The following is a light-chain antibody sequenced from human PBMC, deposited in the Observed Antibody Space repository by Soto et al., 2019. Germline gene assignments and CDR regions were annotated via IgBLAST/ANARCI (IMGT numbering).Light chain of an antibody. Sequence: EVVLTLSPATLSLSPGERATLSCRASQSVSSYLAWYQQKPGQAPRLLIYDASNRATGIPARFSGSGSGTEFTLTISSLQSEDFAVYYCQQYNNWWTFGQGTKV. V-gene: IGKV3-11*01. CDR2: DAS. J-gene: IGKJ1*01. CDR1: QSVSSY. CDR3: QQYNNWWT.